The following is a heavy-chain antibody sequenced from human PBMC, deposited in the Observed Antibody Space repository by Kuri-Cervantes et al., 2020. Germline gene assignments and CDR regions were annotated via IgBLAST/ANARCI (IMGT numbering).Heavy chain of an antibody. V-gene: IGHV3-9*01. Sequence: GGSLRLSCAASGFTFDDYAMHWVRQAPGKGLEWVSGISWNSGTIGYADSVKGRFTISRDNSKNTLYLQMNSLRAEDTAVYYCAKELCGGDCYEWGQGTLVTVSS. CDR3: AKELCGGDCYE. CDR1: GFTFDDYA. D-gene: IGHD2-21*02. CDR2: ISWNSGTI. J-gene: IGHJ4*02.